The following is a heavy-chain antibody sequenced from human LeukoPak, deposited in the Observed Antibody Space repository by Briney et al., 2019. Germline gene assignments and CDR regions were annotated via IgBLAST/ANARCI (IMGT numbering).Heavy chain of an antibody. CDR1: GFTFSSYW. D-gene: IGHD2-15*01. Sequence: GGSLRLSCAASGFTFSSYWMHWVRQAPGKGLVWVSRINSDGSSTSYADSVKGRFTISRDNAKNTLYLQMNSLRAEDTAVYYCARHHCSGGSCYSGDAFDIWGQGTMVTVSS. V-gene: IGHV3-74*01. CDR3: ARHHCSGGSCYSGDAFDI. CDR2: INSDGSST. J-gene: IGHJ3*02.